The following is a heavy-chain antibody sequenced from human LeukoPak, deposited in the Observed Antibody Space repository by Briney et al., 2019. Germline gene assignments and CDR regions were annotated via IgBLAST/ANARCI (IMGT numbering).Heavy chain of an antibody. CDR1: GGSISSSSYY. V-gene: IGHV4-39*07. J-gene: IGHJ6*03. CDR3: ARDIVVVPAPFSYYYYMDV. CDR2: IYYSGST. Sequence: SETLSLTCTVSGGSISSSSYYWGWIRQPPGKGLEWIGSIYYSGSTYYNPSLKSRVTISVDTSKNQFSLKLSSVTAADTAVYYCARDIVVVPAPFSYYYYMDVWGKGTTVTVSS. D-gene: IGHD2-2*01.